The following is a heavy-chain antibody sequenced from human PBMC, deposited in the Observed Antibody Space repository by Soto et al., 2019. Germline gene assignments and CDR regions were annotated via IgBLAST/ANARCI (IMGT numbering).Heavy chain of an antibody. CDR2: INHYGAT. CDR3: ATNTEFKFEH. Sequence: PSETLSLTCAVFGGSFSDYNWNWIRQSPGKGPEWIGEINHYGATNRNPSLRSRITLSVDTSKSQFSLKLSSVTAADTALYYCATNTEFKFEHWGQGALVTVYS. CDR1: GGSFSDYN. J-gene: IGHJ4*02. D-gene: IGHD7-27*01. V-gene: IGHV4-34*01.